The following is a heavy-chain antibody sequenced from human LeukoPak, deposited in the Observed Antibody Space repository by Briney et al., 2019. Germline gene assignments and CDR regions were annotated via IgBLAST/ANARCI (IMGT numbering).Heavy chain of an antibody. CDR3: AKVKWKLIGYFDY. CDR2: LTGDGNT. Sequence: PGGSLRLSCAASGFTFTSYAMSWVRQAPGKGLEWVSVLTGDGNTYYADSVKGRFTNSRDDSKNTLFLQMNSLRVEDTAVYFCAKVKWKLIGYFDYWGQGTLVTVSS. D-gene: IGHD1-20*01. V-gene: IGHV3-23*01. J-gene: IGHJ4*02. CDR1: GFTFTSYA.